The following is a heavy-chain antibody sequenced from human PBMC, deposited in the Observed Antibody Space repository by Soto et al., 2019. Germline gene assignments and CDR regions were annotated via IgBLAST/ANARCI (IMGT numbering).Heavy chain of an antibody. J-gene: IGHJ6*02. CDR2: IYYSGST. D-gene: IGHD3-16*01. Sequence: SEILSLTCTVSGGSISSGDYFWHWIRQPPGKGLEWIGYIYYSGSTNYNPSLKSRVTISVDTSKNQFSLKLSSVTAADTAVYYCAKGQTVRMGRGGGMDVWGQGTTVTVSS. CDR3: AKGQTVRMGRGGGMDV. CDR1: GGSISSGDYF. V-gene: IGHV4-61*08.